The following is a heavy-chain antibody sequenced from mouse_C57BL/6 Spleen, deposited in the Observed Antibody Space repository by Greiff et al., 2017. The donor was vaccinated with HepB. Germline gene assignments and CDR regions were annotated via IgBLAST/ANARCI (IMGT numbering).Heavy chain of an antibody. J-gene: IGHJ3*01. V-gene: IGHV3-6*01. D-gene: IGHD4-1*01. Sequence: EVQLQESGPGLVKPSQSLSLTCSVTGYSITSGYYWNWIRQFPGNKLEWMGYISYDGSNNYNPSLKNRIPITRDTSKNQFNLKLNSVTTEDTATYYCARTGTGFAYWGQGTLVTVSA. CDR2: ISYDGSN. CDR3: ARTGTGFAY. CDR1: GYSITSGYY.